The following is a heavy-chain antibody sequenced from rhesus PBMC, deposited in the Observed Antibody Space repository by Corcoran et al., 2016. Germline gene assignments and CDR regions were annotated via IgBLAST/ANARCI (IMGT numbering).Heavy chain of an antibody. CDR3: ATGTRYAFDF. D-gene: IGHD3-9*01. J-gene: IGHJ3*01. V-gene: IGHV3-8*01. Sequence: EVQLVESGGGLVQPGGSLRLSCAASGFTFGSYGMHWARQAPGKGLEWVSAINTGGGSTWYTDSVKGRFTISRENAKNTLYLQMVSLRAEDTAVYYCATGTRYAFDFWGQGLRVTVSS. CDR1: GFTFGSYG. CDR2: INTGGGST.